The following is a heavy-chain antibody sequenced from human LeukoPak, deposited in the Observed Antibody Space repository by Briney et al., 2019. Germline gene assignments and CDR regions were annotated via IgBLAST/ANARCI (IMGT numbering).Heavy chain of an antibody. CDR2: IYYSGST. CDR3: ARDSGLGYCSSTSCYESGFDP. D-gene: IGHD2-2*01. Sequence: TSETLSLTCTVSGGSISSGDYYWSWIRQPPGKGLEWIGYIYYSGSTYYNPSLKSRVTISVDTSKNQFSLKLSSVTAADTAVYYCARDSGLGYCSSTSCYESGFDPWGQGTLVTVSS. J-gene: IGHJ5*02. V-gene: IGHV4-30-4*01. CDR1: GGSISSGDYY.